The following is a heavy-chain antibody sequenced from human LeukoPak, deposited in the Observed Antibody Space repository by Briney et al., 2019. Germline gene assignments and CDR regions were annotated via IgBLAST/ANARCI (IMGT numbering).Heavy chain of an antibody. CDR3: ARARGWTRKLSPAFDY. V-gene: IGHV4-34*01. J-gene: IGHJ4*02. D-gene: IGHD3-10*01. CDR2: INHSGST. Sequence: SGTLSLTCAVYGGSFSGYYWSWIRQPPGKGLEWIGEINHSGSTNYNPSLKSRVTISVDTSKNQFSLKLSSVTAADTAVYYCARARGWTRKLSPAFDYWGQGTLVTVSS. CDR1: GGSFSGYY.